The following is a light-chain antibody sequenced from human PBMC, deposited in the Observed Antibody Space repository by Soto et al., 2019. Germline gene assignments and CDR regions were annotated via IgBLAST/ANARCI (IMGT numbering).Light chain of an antibody. CDR2: AAS. CDR1: QSISNH. J-gene: IGKJ1*01. CDR3: QQSYSSPPT. V-gene: IGKV1-39*01. Sequence: DIQMPQSPSSLSASVEDRVIITCRASQSISNHLNWYQQKPGKAPKLLIFAASRLQSGVPSRFSGSRSGPDFTPTISSLQPEDFATYYCQQSYSSPPTFGQGTKVDIK.